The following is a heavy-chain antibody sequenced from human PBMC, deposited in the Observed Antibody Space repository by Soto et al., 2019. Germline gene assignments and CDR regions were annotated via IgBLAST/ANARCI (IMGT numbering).Heavy chain of an antibody. Sequence: QVQLVQSGAEVKKPGASVKVSCKASGYTFTSSGISWVRQAPGQGLEWLGWISTDNGNTNYAQHLQGRVSLTTDTFTSTANMDLRSLRSDATAVYYCARDQGITTFGVYSMYYYGMDVWGQGTTVTVSS. J-gene: IGHJ6*02. CDR3: ARDQGITTFGVYSMYYYGMDV. V-gene: IGHV1-18*01. CDR2: ISTDNGNT. CDR1: GYTFTSSG. D-gene: IGHD3-3*01.